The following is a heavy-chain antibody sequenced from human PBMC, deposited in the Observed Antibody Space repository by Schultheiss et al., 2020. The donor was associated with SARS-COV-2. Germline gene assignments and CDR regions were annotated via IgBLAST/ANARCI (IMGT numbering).Heavy chain of an antibody. V-gene: IGHV4-34*01. Sequence: SETLSLTCAVYGGSFSGYYWSWIRQPPGKGLEWIGSIYYSGSTYYNPSLKSRVTMSVDTSKNQFSLKLSSVTAADTAVYYCARVGTGPIVVVPAAIPNWFDPWGQGTLVTVSS. CDR3: ARVGTGPIVVVPAAIPNWFDP. CDR2: IYYSGST. J-gene: IGHJ5*02. CDR1: GGSFSGYY. D-gene: IGHD2-2*01.